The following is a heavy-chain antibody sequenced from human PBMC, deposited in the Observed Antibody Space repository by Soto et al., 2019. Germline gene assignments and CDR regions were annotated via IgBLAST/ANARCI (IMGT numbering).Heavy chain of an antibody. CDR2: IYTSGST. Sequence: SETLSLTCTVSGGSISSYYWSWIGQPAGKGLEWIGRIYTSGSTNYNPSLKSRVTMSVDTSKNQFSLKLSSVTAADTAVYYCARDLVVVTAIANYFDYWGQGTLVTVSS. CDR3: ARDLVVVTAIANYFDY. D-gene: IGHD2-21*02. V-gene: IGHV4-4*07. CDR1: GGSISSYY. J-gene: IGHJ4*02.